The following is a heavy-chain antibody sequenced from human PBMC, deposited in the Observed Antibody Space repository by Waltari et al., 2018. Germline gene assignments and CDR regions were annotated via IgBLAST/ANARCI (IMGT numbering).Heavy chain of an antibody. Sequence: QVQLVESGGGVVQPGRSLRLSCAASGFTFSSYGMHWVRQAPGKGLEWVVVICYDGGNKYYADSVKGRFTISRDNSKNTLYLQMNSLRAEDTAVYYCAREDDFWSGYTYWGQGTLVTVSS. J-gene: IGHJ4*02. V-gene: IGHV3-33*01. CDR3: AREDDFWSGYTY. CDR2: ICYDGGNK. D-gene: IGHD3-3*01. CDR1: GFTFSSYG.